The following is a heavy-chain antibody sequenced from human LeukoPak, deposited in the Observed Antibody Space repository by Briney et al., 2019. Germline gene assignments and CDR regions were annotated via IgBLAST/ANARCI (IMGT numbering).Heavy chain of an antibody. CDR3: NVFGDSNH. J-gene: IGHJ5*02. CDR2: IHTSGDT. V-gene: IGHV3-53*01. CDR1: GLTGSHNY. Sequence: GGSLRLSCAASGLTGSHNYVSWVRQAAGKGLEWVSAIHTSGDTCYADSVKGRFTISRDTSKNTLYLQINSLRVEDTAVYYCNVFGDSNHWGQGTLVTVSS. D-gene: IGHD4-17*01.